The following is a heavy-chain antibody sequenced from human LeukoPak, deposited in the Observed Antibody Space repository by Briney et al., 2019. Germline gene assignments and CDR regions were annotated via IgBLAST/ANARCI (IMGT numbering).Heavy chain of an antibody. CDR2: ISGSGGST. V-gene: IGHV3-23*01. Sequence: PGGSLRLSCAASGFTFSSYAMSWVRQAPGKGLEWVSVISGSGGSTHHADSVKARFTISRDNSKETLYLQMNSLRAEDTAVYYCANTDYYDTSALDYWGQGTLVTVSS. CDR3: ANTDYYDTSALDY. CDR1: GFTFSSYA. D-gene: IGHD3-22*01. J-gene: IGHJ4*02.